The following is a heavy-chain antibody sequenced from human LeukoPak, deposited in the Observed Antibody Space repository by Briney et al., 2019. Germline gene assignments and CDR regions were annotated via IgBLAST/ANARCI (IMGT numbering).Heavy chain of an antibody. CDR2: INPNSGGT. V-gene: IGHV1-2*02. CDR1: GYTFTGDY. J-gene: IGHJ4*02. CDR3: ATEGLPRTFDY. Sequence: GASVNVSCKASGYTFTGDYMHCVRQAAGQVLEWMGWINPNSGGTNYAQKFQGRVTMTRDTSISTAYMELSRLRSDDTAVYYCATEGLPRTFDYWGQGTLVTVSS.